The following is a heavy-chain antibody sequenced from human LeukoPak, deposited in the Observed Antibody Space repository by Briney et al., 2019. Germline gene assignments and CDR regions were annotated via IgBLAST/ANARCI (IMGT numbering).Heavy chain of an antibody. D-gene: IGHD3-10*01. J-gene: IGHJ4*02. CDR1: GYTFTELS. V-gene: IGHV1-24*01. CDR2: FNPEDGKT. CDR3: ATADYYGSRSYYKRWDYFDY. Sequence: ASVKVSCKVSGYTFTELSMHWVRQAPGKGLEWMGGFNPEDGKTIYAQKFQGRVTMTEDTSTDTAYMELSSLRSEYTAVYYCATADYYGSRSYYKRWDYFDYWGQGHLVTVSS.